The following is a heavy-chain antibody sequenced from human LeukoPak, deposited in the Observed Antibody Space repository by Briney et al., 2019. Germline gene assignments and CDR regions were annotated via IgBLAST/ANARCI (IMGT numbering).Heavy chain of an antibody. D-gene: IGHD5-12*01. CDR3: ARAEGYGAIDY. J-gene: IGHJ4*02. CDR1: GFTFTSYS. Sequence: GGSLRLSCAASGFTFTSYSMNWVRQAPGKGLEWVSSISSNTFYINYADSVKGRFTISRDNAENSLYLQLNNLRAEDTALYYCARAEGYGAIDYWGQGTLVTVSS. CDR2: ISSNTFYI. V-gene: IGHV3-21*01.